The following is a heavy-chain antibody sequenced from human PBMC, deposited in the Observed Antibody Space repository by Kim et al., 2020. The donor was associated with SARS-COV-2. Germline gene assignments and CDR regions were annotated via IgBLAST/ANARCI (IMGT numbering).Heavy chain of an antibody. J-gene: IGHJ6*02. CDR3: ARVWSSSAPHYYYYYGMDV. Sequence: SRVTVSVDTSKNQFSLKLSSVTAADTAVYYCARVWSSSAPHYYYYYGMDVWGQGTTVTVSS. V-gene: IGHV4-59*01. D-gene: IGHD6-6*01.